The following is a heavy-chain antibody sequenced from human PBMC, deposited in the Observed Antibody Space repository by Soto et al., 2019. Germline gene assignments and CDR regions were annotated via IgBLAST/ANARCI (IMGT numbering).Heavy chain of an antibody. V-gene: IGHV1-69*12. CDR1: GGTFRSYA. CDR3: PHCGTHRDVFAS. Sequence: QVLLEQSGAEVKKPGSSVKVSCKASGGTFRSYAISWVRQAPGQGLEWMGGILPIFGTPNYAQTFHDRLYRTADESTCTVYMELHYLTAADTDLSFCPHCGTHRDVFASWGQRTLVPVSS. CDR2: ILPIFGTP. D-gene: IGHD2-15*01. J-gene: IGHJ4*02.